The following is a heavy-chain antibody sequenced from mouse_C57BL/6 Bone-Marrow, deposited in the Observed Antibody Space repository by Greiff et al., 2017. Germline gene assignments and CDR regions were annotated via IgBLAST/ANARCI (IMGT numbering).Heavy chain of an antibody. V-gene: IGHV1-54*01. CDR1: GYAFTNYL. CDR2: INPGSGGT. J-gene: IGHJ1*03. CDR3: ARSYGSSYGYFDV. D-gene: IGHD1-1*01. Sequence: VQLQQSGAELVRPGTSVKVSCKASGYAFTNYLIEWVKQRPGQGLEWIGVINPGSGGTNYNEKFKGKATLTADKSSSTAYMQLSSLTSEDCAVYVCARSYGSSYGYFDVWGTGTTVTVSS.